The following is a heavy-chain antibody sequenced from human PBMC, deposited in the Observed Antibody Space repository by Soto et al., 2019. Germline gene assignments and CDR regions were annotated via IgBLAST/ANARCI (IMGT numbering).Heavy chain of an antibody. J-gene: IGHJ4*02. D-gene: IGHD2-15*01. CDR2: IYHSGST. CDR3: ARLRIYCSGGSCYYYFDY. Sequence: TLSLTWAVSGGSISSCFYSWSWIRQPPGKGLEWIGYIYHSGSTYYNPSLKSRVTISVDTSKNQFSLKLSSVTAADTAVHYCARLRIYCSGGSCYYYFDYWGQGTLVTAP. V-gene: IGHV4-30-2*01. CDR1: GGSISSCFYS.